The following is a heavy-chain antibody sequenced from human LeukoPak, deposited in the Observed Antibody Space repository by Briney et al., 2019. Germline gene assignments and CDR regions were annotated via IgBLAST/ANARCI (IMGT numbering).Heavy chain of an antibody. J-gene: IGHJ3*02. CDR2: ISGSGGST. Sequence: GGSLRLSCAASGFTFSSYAMSWVRQAPGKGLEWVSAISGSGGSTYYADSVKGRFTISRDNSKNTLYLQMNSLRAEDTAVYYCAKVAAAAGTVDDAFDIRGQGTMVTVSS. D-gene: IGHD6-13*01. CDR3: AKVAAAAGTVDDAFDI. V-gene: IGHV3-23*01. CDR1: GFTFSSYA.